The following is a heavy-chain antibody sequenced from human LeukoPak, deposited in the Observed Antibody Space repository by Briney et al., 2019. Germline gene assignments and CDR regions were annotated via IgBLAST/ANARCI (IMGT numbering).Heavy chain of an antibody. CDR2: INPNSGGT. Sequence: PGESLKISCKGSGYSFASYWIGWVRQAPGQGLEWMGWINPNSGGTNYAQKFQGRVTMTRDTSISTAYMELSRLRSDDTAVYYCARFSQFWSKYYFDYWGQGTLVTVSS. CDR3: ARFSQFWSKYYFDY. V-gene: IGHV1-2*02. D-gene: IGHD3-3*01. CDR1: GYSFASYW. J-gene: IGHJ4*02.